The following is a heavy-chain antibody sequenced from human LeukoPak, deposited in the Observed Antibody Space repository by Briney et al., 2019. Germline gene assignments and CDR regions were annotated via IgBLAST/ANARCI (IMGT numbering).Heavy chain of an antibody. J-gene: IGHJ4*02. D-gene: IGHD3-3*01. CDR2: ISSSSSTI. CDR1: GFTFSSYS. CDR3: ARGTYYDFWSGLGYFDY. V-gene: IGHV3-48*01. Sequence: GGPLRLSCAASGFTFSSYSMNRVRQAPGKGLEWVSYISSSSSTIYYADSVKGRFTISRDNAKNSLYLQMNSLRAEDTAVYYCARGTYYDFWSGLGYFDYWGQGTLVTVSS.